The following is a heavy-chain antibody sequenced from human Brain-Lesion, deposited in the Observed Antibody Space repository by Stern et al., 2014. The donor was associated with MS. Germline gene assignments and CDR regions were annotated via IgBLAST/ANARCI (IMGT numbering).Heavy chain of an antibody. V-gene: IGHV1-2*02. CDR2: INPNTGGT. Sequence: VQLVESGAEVKKPGASVKVSCKTSGYIFTGYYIHWVRQAPGQGLEWLAWINPNTGGTKHAQKFQGRVNMSRDTSISTAYVELSSLTSDDTAVYYCARDQRGITIFGVVTDYYYLGMDVWGQGTTVTVSS. CDR3: ARDQRGITIFGVVTDYYYLGMDV. J-gene: IGHJ6*02. CDR1: GYIFTGYY. D-gene: IGHD3-3*01.